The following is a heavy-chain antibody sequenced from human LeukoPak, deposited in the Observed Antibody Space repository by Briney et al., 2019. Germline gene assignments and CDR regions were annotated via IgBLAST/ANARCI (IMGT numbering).Heavy chain of an antibody. Sequence: ASVKVSCKASGYTFTSYDINWVRQATGQGLEWMGWMNPNSGNTGYAQKFQGRVTMTRNTSISTAYMELSSLRSEDTAVYYCARCPTITMVRGVKGYYYYMDVWGKGTTVTISS. CDR2: MNPNSGNT. CDR1: GYTFTSYD. CDR3: ARCPTITMVRGVKGYYYYMDV. J-gene: IGHJ6*03. D-gene: IGHD3-10*01. V-gene: IGHV1-8*01.